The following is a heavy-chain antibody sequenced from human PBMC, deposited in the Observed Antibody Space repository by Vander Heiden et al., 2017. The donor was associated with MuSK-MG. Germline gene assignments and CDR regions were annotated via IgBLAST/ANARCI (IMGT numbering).Heavy chain of an antibody. CDR2: IDPSDSYT. CDR3: ARRSSSWYGGVAFDI. Sequence: DVQLVQSGAEVKKPGESLRISCKGSGYIFTSYWLRWGHQMPGKGLEWMGRIDPSDSYTNYSPSFQGHVTSSADKSISTAYLQWSSLKASDTAMYYCARRSSSWYGGVAFDIWGQGTMVTVSS. CDR1: GYIFTSYW. D-gene: IGHD6-13*01. V-gene: IGHV5-10-1*01. J-gene: IGHJ3*02.